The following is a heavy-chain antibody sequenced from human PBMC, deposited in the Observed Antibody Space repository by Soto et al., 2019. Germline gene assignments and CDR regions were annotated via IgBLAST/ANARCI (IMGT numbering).Heavy chain of an antibody. J-gene: IGHJ5*01. CDR3: WRHDNTALPPLHS. CDR1: GAGDTFSNYG. V-gene: IGHV1-69*06. D-gene: IGHD1-1*01. CDR2: TIPAFGTA. Sequence: QVHLVQSGSEVKSPGSAVKVSCKVSGAGDTFSNYGLNWMRQAPGQGLEWMGGTIPAFGTANYAQKFEGRVTITADTSTTPAYMELSILRSADTALYYCWRHDNTALPPLHSRCQGTLVSVS.